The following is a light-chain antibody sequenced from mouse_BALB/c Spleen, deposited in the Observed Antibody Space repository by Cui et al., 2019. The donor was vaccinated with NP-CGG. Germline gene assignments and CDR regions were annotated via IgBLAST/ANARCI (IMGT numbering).Light chain of an antibody. V-gene: IGLV1*01. CDR1: TGPVTTSTY. CDR2: GTS. Sequence: QPVLTQESALPTSPGKTVILTCRPSTGPVTTSTYATWVKEKPDHLFIVLIGGTSNRPPGFPARFPGSWIGDKAALTIKGAKTEDEEIYSGALCNRTNWVFGGGTKLTVL. J-gene: IGLJ1*01. CDR3: ALCNRTNWV.